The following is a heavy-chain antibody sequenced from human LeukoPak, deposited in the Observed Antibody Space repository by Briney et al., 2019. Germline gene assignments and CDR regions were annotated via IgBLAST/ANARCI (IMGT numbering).Heavy chain of an antibody. Sequence: PGGSLRLSCAASGYTFSDYYMSWIRQAPGKGLEWVSYISSSGSTIYYADSVKGRFTISRDNAKNSLYLQMNSLRAEDTAVYYCERDLGGSGRYNWFDPWGQGTLVTVSS. CDR1: GYTFSDYY. CDR2: ISSSGSTI. D-gene: IGHD3-10*01. V-gene: IGHV3-11*01. CDR3: ERDLGGSGRYNWFDP. J-gene: IGHJ5*02.